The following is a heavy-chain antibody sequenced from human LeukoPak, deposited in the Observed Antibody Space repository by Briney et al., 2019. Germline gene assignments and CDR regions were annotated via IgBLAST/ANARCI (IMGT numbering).Heavy chain of an antibody. J-gene: IGHJ4*02. V-gene: IGHV3-20*04. CDR3: ARDLDGQSDY. D-gene: IGHD2-2*03. Sequence: PGGSLRLSCAASGFTFDDYGMSRVRQAPGKGLEWVSGIDWNGGSTGYADSVKGRFTISRDNAKNSLYLQMNSLRAEDTALYYCARDLDGQSDYWGQGTLVTVSS. CDR1: GFTFDDYG. CDR2: IDWNGGST.